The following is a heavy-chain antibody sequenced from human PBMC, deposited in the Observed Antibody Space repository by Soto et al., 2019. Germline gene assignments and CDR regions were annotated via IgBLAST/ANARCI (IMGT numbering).Heavy chain of an antibody. CDR1: GFIFNSFG. V-gene: IGHV3-33*01. CDR3: VRDLLGSGGHFDY. CDR2: IWYDGSNT. D-gene: IGHD7-27*01. Sequence: PGGSLRLSCAASGFIFNSFGMHWVRQAPGKGLEWVAHIWYDGSNTYYADSVKGRFTIPRDNSRNTVYLQMNSLRAEDTAVYHCVRDLLGSGGHFDYWGQGTPVTVSS. J-gene: IGHJ4*02.